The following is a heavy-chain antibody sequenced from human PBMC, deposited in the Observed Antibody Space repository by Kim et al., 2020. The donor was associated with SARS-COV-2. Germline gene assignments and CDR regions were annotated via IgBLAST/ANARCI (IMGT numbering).Heavy chain of an antibody. CDR1: GFTFSSYG. CDR2: ISYDGSNK. V-gene: IGHV3-33*05. D-gene: IGHD3-22*01. J-gene: IGHJ6*02. Sequence: GGSLRLSCAASGFTFSSYGMHWVRQAPGKGLEWVAVISYDGSNKYYADSVKGRFTISRDNSKNTLYLQMNSLRAEDTAVYYCARGYRYYDSSGYFPSLYYYYGMDVWGQGTTVTVSS. CDR3: ARGYRYYDSSGYFPSLYYYYGMDV.